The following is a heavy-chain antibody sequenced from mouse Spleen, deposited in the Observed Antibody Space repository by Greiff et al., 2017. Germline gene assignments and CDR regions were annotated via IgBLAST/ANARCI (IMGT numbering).Heavy chain of an antibody. CDR2: IYPGDGDT. Sequence: VQGVESGAELVRPGSSVKISCKASGYAFSSYWMNWVKQRPGQGLEWIGQIYPGDGDTNYNGKFKGKATLTADKSSSTAYMQLSSLTSEDSAVYFCARPTMTIGYAMDYWGQGTSVTVSS. CDR1: GYAFSSYW. V-gene: IGHV1-80*01. J-gene: IGHJ4*01. D-gene: IGHD2-10*01. CDR3: ARPTMTIGYAMDY.